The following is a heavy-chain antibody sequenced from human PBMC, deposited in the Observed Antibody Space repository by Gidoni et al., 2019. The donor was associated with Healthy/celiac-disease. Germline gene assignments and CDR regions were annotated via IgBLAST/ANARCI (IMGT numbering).Heavy chain of an antibody. Sequence: SCAASGFTLSAYYMSWIRQAPGKALEWVSFISSSGSTIYYADSVMGRFTISRDNGKNSMYLQMNSLRAEDAAVYYCAREAAVAGMVIPNFDYWGQGTLVTVSS. V-gene: IGHV3-11*01. CDR2: ISSSGSTI. J-gene: IGHJ4*02. CDR3: AREAAVAGMVIPNFDY. D-gene: IGHD6-19*01. CDR1: GFTLSAYY.